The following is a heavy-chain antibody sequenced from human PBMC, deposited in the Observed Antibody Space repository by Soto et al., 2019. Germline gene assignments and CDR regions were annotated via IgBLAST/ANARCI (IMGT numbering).Heavy chain of an antibody. CDR1: GYTFTSYA. CDR2: INAGNGNT. V-gene: IGHV1-3*01. Sequence: QVPLVHSGAEVKKPGASVMVSCKASGYTFTSYAMHWVRQAPGQRLEWMGWINAGNGNTKYSQKFQGRVTITRDTSASTAYMELSSLRSEDTAVYYCAREGVVGATPPYYYYYGMDVWGQGTTVTVSS. J-gene: IGHJ6*02. CDR3: AREGVVGATPPYYYYYGMDV. D-gene: IGHD1-26*01.